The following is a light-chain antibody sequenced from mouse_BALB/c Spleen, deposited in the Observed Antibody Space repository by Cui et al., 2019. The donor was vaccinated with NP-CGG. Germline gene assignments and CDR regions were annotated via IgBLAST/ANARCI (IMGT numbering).Light chain of an antibody. CDR1: TGAVTTSNY. CDR2: GTN. CDR3: ALWCSNHWV. Sequence: QAVVTQESALTTSPGETVTLTCRSSTGAVTTSNYANWVQEKPDHLFTGLIGGTNNRPPGVPARFSGSLIGDKAALTITGAQTEDEAIYFCALWCSNHWVFGGGTKLTVL. V-gene: IGLV1*01. J-gene: IGLJ1*01.